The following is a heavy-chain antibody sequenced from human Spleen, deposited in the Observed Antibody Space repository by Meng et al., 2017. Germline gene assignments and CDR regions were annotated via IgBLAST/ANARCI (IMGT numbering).Heavy chain of an antibody. CDR2: IYYSGST. CDR1: GGSISSSSYY. CDR3: ARDTDGGYVPSYYYYGMDV. D-gene: IGHD5-12*01. J-gene: IGHJ6*02. V-gene: IGHV4-39*07. Sequence: SETLSLTCTVSGGSISSSSYYWGWIRQPPEKGLEWIGSIYYSGSTYYNPSLKSRVTISVDTSKNQFSLTLSSVTAADTAVYYCARDTDGGYVPSYYYYGMDVWGQGTTVTVSS.